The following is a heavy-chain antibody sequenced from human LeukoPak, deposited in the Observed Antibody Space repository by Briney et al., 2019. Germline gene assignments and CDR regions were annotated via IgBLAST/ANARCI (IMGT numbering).Heavy chain of an antibody. CDR3: ARVLAFYYDSSGYRYFDY. CDR1: GYSFTSYW. V-gene: IGHV5-51*01. Sequence: PGESLKISCKGSGYSFTSYWIGWVRQMPGKGLEWMGIIYPGDSDTRYSPSFQGQVTISADKSISTAYLQWSSLKASDTAMYYCARVLAFYYDSSGYRYFDYWGQGTLVTVSS. D-gene: IGHD3-22*01. CDR2: IYPGDSDT. J-gene: IGHJ4*02.